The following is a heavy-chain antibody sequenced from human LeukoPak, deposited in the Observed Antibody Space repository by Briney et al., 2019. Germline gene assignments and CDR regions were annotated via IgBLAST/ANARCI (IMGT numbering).Heavy chain of an antibody. Sequence: GGSLRLSCAASGFTFDDYGMSWVREAAGKGLEWVSSINWNGGSTGYADSVKGRFTISRDNAKNSLYLQMNSLRAEDTALYYCARAPWGGPVTYFDYWGQGTLVTVSS. CDR2: INWNGGST. D-gene: IGHD3-16*01. V-gene: IGHV3-20*04. CDR3: ARAPWGGPVTYFDY. CDR1: GFTFDDYG. J-gene: IGHJ4*02.